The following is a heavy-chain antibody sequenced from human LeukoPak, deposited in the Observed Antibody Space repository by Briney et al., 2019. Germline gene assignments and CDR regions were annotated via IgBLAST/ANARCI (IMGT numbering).Heavy chain of an antibody. Sequence: GGSLRLSCAASGFTFSTYSMTWGRQAPGKGLEWVSSMSSSSSHICYADSVKGRFIISRDNAKNSLYLQMNSLRAEDTAVYYCAREFDRGEIQTGTDYWGQGTLVTVSS. CDR3: AREFDRGEIQTGTDY. CDR2: MSSSSSHI. J-gene: IGHJ4*02. V-gene: IGHV3-21*01. D-gene: IGHD3-22*01. CDR1: GFTFSTYS.